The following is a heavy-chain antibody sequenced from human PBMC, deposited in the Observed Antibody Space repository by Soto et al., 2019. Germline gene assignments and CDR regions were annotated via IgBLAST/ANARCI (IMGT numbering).Heavy chain of an antibody. Sequence: EVQLLESGGGLVQPGGSLRLSCAASGFTFSSYAMSWVRQAPGEGLEWVSAISGSGGSTYYADSVKGRFTISRDNSKNTLYLQMNSLRAEDTAVYYCAKKGYCSGGSCYEGGYYWGQGTLVTVSS. CDR2: ISGSGGST. CDR1: GFTFSSYA. V-gene: IGHV3-23*01. D-gene: IGHD2-15*01. CDR3: AKKGYCSGGSCYEGGYY. J-gene: IGHJ4*02.